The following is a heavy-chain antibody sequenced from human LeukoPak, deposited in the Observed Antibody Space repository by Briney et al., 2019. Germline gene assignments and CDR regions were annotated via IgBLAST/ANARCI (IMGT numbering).Heavy chain of an antibody. Sequence: SETLSLTCTVSGGSISSSSYYWGWIRQPPGKGLEWIGSIYYSGSTYYNPSLKSRVTISVDTSKNQFSLKLSSVTAADTAVYYCARDGEVLLWFGELPRFDPWGQGTRVTVSS. CDR1: GGSISSSSYY. CDR2: IYYSGST. CDR3: ARDGEVLLWFGELPRFDP. V-gene: IGHV4-39*02. D-gene: IGHD3-10*01. J-gene: IGHJ5*02.